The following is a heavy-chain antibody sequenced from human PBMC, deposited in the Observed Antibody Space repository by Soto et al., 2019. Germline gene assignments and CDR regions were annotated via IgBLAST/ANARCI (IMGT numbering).Heavy chain of an antibody. CDR2: ISSSSIYI. V-gene: IGHV3-21*01. Sequence: EVQLVESGGGLVKPGGSLRVSCAASGFTFSGYTMNWVRQAPGKGLEWVSSISSSSIYIDYADSVKGRFTISRDNAKNSLYLQMNSLRDEDTAVYYCATGSGSYSNWGQGTLVTVSS. CDR3: ATGSGSYSN. CDR1: GFTFSGYT. D-gene: IGHD1-26*01. J-gene: IGHJ4*02.